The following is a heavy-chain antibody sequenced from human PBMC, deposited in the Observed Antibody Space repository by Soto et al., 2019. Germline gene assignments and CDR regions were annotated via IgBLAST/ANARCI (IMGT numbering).Heavy chain of an antibody. CDR3: ARVSSYGPFDY. CDR2: ISSSGSTI. J-gene: IGHJ4*02. V-gene: IGHV3-11*01. Sequence: GGSLRLSCAASGFTFSDYYMSWIRQAPGKGLEWVSYISSSGSTIYYADSVKGRFTNSRDNAKNSLYLQMNSLRAEDTAVYYCARVSSYGPFDYWGQGTLVTVSS. D-gene: IGHD4-17*01. CDR1: GFTFSDYY.